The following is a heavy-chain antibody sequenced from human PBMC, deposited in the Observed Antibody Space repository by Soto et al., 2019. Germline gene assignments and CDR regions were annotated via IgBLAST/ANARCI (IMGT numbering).Heavy chain of an antibody. D-gene: IGHD3-22*01. CDR3: AVVRSYDSMNFDY. V-gene: IGHV1-18*01. CDR2: ISAYNGNT. J-gene: IGHJ4*02. Sequence: ASVKVSCKASGYTFTSYGISWVRQAPGQGLEWIGWISAYNGNTNYAQKHQGRVTITTDTSTSTAYIELRSLRSDNTAFYYCAVVRSYDSMNFDYWGQGTLVTVSS. CDR1: GYTFTSYG.